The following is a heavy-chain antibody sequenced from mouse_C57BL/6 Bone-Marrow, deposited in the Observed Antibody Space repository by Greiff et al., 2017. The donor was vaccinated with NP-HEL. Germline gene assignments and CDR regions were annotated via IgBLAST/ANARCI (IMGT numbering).Heavy chain of an antibody. CDR2: IDPSDSYT. CDR3: ARRRTGTLDY. J-gene: IGHJ2*01. V-gene: IGHV1-69*01. D-gene: IGHD4-1*01. CDR1: GYTFTSYW. Sequence: QVQLQQPGAELVMPGASVKLSCKASGYTFTSYWMHWVKQRPGQGLEWIGEIDPSDSYTNYNQKFKGKSTLTVDKSPSTAYMQLSSLTSEDSAVYYCARRRTGTLDYWGKGTTLTVSS.